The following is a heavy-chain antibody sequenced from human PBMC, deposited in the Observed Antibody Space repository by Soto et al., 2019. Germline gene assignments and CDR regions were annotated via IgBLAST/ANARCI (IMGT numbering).Heavy chain of an antibody. V-gene: IGHV4-59*01. Sequence: SLPLSLTYSVAGGTSGSFCGRWIRQTPGKGLEWIGYIYYRGSTNYNPSLKSRVTISVVTSKNQFSLKLSSVTAADTAVYFCARGRRGFDRYDMDVWGKGTSVPGSS. J-gene: IGHJ6*03. CDR1: GGTSGSFC. CDR3: ARGRRGFDRYDMDV. CDR2: IYYRGST. D-gene: IGHD3-9*01.